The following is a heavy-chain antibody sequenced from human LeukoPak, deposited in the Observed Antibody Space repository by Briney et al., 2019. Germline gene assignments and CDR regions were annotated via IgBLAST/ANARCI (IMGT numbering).Heavy chain of an antibody. J-gene: IGHJ3*02. Sequence: RASVKVSCKASGYTFTGYYMHWVRQAPGQGLEWMGWINPNSGGTNYAQKFQGWVTMTRDTSISTADMELSRLRSDDTAVYYCARVQAALFGVVTDAFDIWGQGTMVTVSS. CDR3: ARVQAALFGVVTDAFDI. CDR1: GYTFTGYY. D-gene: IGHD3-3*01. V-gene: IGHV1-2*04. CDR2: INPNSGGT.